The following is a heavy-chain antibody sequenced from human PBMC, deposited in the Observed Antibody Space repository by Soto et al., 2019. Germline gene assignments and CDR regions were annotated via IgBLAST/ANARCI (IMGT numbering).Heavy chain of an antibody. CDR1: GFAFSSYA. Sequence: EVQLLESGGGLVQPGGSLRLSCAASGFAFSSYAMSWVRQAPGNGLEWVSAISGSGGSTYYADSVKGRFTISRDNSKTTLYLQMNSLRAEDTAVYYCAKDQTWFRADRYSGMDVWGQGTTVTVSS. D-gene: IGHD3-10*01. J-gene: IGHJ6*02. CDR3: AKDQTWFRADRYSGMDV. V-gene: IGHV3-23*01. CDR2: ISGSGGST.